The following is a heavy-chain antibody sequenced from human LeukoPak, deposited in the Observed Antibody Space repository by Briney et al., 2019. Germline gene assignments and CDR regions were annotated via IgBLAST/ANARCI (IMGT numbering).Heavy chain of an antibody. D-gene: IGHD3-22*01. CDR2: IIGSGGST. CDR1: GFTFSSYA. CDR3: AKEGSDSNAYYNFDY. Sequence: GGSLRLSCAASGFTFSSYAMSWVRQAPGKGLEWVSAIIGSGGSTYYADSVKGRFTISRDNSKNTRYLQMNSLRAEDTAMYYCAKEGSDSNAYYNFDYWARGPWSPSPQ. J-gene: IGHJ4*02. V-gene: IGHV3-23*01.